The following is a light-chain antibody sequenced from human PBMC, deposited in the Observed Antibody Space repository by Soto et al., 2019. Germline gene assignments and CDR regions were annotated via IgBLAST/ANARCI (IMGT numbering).Light chain of an antibody. CDR3: QQYGSSPRT. CDR2: GAS. J-gene: IGKJ1*01. CDR1: QSVSGRY. Sequence: EIVLTQSPATLSLSPGERATLSCRASQSVSGRYLAWYQQKPGQAPRLLIYGASSRAPGIPDRFSGSGSGTDFTLTISRLQPEDFAVYYCQQYGSSPRTFGQGTKVEIK. V-gene: IGKV3-20*01.